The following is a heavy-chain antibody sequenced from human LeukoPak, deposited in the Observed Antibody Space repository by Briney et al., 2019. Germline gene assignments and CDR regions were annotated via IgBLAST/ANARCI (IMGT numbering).Heavy chain of an antibody. CDR3: ARDRASRDGYNYAAGY. CDR1: GGTFSSYA. J-gene: IGHJ4*02. Sequence: SVKVSCKASGGTFSSYAISWVRQAPGQGLEWMGGIIPIFGTANYAQKFQGRVTITADESASTAYMELSSLRSEDTAVYYCARDRASRDGYNYAAGYWGQGTLVTVSS. V-gene: IGHV1-69*01. CDR2: IIPIFGTA. D-gene: IGHD5-24*01.